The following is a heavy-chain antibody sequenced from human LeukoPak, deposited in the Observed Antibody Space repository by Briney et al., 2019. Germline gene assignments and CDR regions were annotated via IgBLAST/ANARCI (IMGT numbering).Heavy chain of an antibody. Sequence: ASVKVSCKASGYTFTGYYMHWVRQAPGQGLEWMGRINPNSGGTNYAQKFQGRGNMTRDTSISTAYMELSRLRSDDTAAYYCATATTYCSGGRCYVGSWFDPWGQGTLVTVSS. V-gene: IGHV1-2*06. D-gene: IGHD2-15*01. CDR3: ATATTYCSGGRCYVGSWFDP. CDR1: GYTFTGYY. CDR2: INPNSGGT. J-gene: IGHJ5*02.